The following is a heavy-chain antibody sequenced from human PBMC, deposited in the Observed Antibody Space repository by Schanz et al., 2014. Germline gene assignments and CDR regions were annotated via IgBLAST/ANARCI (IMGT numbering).Heavy chain of an antibody. V-gene: IGHV1-18*01. CDR1: GYAFTTYG. Sequence: QVQLVQSGAEVKKPGASVRVSCKVSGYAFTTYGISWVRQAPGQGPEFMGWISTFRNEDTNSAQRFQGRLTMTTDTSTSTAYMELRSLRSDDTAVYYCARGFDCWDRWGQGPLVIFSS. D-gene: IGHD3-3*01. CDR2: ISTFRNEDT. CDR3: ARGFDCWDR. J-gene: IGHJ4*02.